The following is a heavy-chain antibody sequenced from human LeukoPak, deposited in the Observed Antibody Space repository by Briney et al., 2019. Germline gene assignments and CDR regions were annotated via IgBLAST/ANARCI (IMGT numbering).Heavy chain of an antibody. Sequence: GGSLRLSCAASGFIFSNYEMNWVRQAPGKGLEWVSSITSSSNYIYYADSVKGRFTISRDNAKNSLYLQMNSLRAEDTTVYCCARDCWDYGSGSYCGIDYWGQGTLVTVSS. J-gene: IGHJ4*02. D-gene: IGHD3-10*01. V-gene: IGHV3-21*03. CDR2: ITSSSNYI. CDR1: GFIFSNYE. CDR3: ARDCWDYGSGSYCGIDY.